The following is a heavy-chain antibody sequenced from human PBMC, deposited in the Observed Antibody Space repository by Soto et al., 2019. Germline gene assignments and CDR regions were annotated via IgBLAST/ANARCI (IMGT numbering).Heavy chain of an antibody. CDR1: GYSLTSYW. CDR3: ARLGDYDILTGYVPGPLNPYYFDY. J-gene: IGHJ4*02. D-gene: IGHD3-9*01. Sequence: PGESLKISCKGSGYSLTSYWIGWVRQMPGKGLEWMGIIYPGDSDTRYSPSFQGQVTISADKSISTAYLQWSSLKASDTAMYYCARLGDYDILTGYVPGPLNPYYFDYWGQGTLVTVSS. V-gene: IGHV5-51*01. CDR2: IYPGDSDT.